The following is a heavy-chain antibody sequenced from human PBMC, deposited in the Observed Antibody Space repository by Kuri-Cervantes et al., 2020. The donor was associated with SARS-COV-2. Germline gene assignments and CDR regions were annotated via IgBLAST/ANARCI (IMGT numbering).Heavy chain of an antibody. CDR2: IDPSDSYT. D-gene: IGHD3-10*01. V-gene: IGHV5-10-1*01. CDR1: AYSFTSYW. Sequence: KVSCKGSAYSFTSYWISWVRQMPGRGLEWMGRIDPSDSYTKYSPSFQGHVTISADKSISTAYLQWSSLKASDTAMYYCARHRAYGPDAFDIWGQGTMVTVSS. J-gene: IGHJ3*02. CDR3: ARHRAYGPDAFDI.